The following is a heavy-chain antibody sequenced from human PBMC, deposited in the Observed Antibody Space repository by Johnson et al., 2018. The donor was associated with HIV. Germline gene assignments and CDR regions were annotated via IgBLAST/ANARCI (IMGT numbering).Heavy chain of an antibody. V-gene: IGHV3-13*01. J-gene: IGHJ3*02. CDR2: IGTAGDT. Sequence: VHLVESGGGVERPGGSLRLSCVGSGFIFDDYAMSWVRHVPGKGLVWVSTIGTAGDTYYPGSVKGRFTVSREDAKNSLYLQMNSLRAGDTALYYCARAVCRGGRCYSHDAFDIWGQGTMVTVSS. CDR3: ARAVCRGGRCYSHDAFDI. D-gene: IGHD2-15*01. CDR1: GFIFDDYA.